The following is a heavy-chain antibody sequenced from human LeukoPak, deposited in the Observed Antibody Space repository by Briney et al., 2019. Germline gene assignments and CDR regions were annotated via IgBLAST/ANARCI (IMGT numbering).Heavy chain of an antibody. CDR1: GGSISSSNW. CDR2: IYHSGST. Sequence: SGTLSLTCAVSGGSISSSNWWSWVRQPPGKGLEWIGEIYHSGSTNYNPSLKSRVTISVDKSTNHFSLRLTSVTAADTAIYYCAAMTTVTMYSYFFDSWGQGALLTVSS. V-gene: IGHV4-4*02. D-gene: IGHD4-17*01. CDR3: AAMTTVTMYSYFFDS. J-gene: IGHJ4*02.